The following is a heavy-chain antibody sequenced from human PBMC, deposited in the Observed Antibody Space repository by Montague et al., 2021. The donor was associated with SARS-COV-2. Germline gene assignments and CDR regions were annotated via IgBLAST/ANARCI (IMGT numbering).Heavy chain of an antibody. CDR3: CPLGHCSGDDCYA. CDR2: INHSGST. V-gene: IGHV4-34*01. D-gene: IGHD2-15*01. J-gene: IGHJ5*02. Sequence: SETLSLTCAVYGGSFSGFYWNWICQSQGTGMERIGEINHSGSTNSNSTLKNRVTMSMDTSKKAFSLPLRSVTAAETGGYYCCPLGHCSGDDCYAWGQGTLVTVSS. CDR1: GGSFSGFY.